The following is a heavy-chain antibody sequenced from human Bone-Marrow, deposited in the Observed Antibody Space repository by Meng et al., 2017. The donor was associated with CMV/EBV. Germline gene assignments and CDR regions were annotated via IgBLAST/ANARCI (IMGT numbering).Heavy chain of an antibody. CDR1: GFTVSSNS. CDR2: IYSGGST. V-gene: IGHV3-53*01. D-gene: IGHD1-26*01. J-gene: IGHJ4*02. Sequence: GESLKISCAASGFTVSSNSMSWVRQAPGKGLEWVSVIYSGGSTYYADSVKGRFTISRDNSKNTLYLQMNSLRAEDTAVYYCASFGATTPVVYWGQGTLVTVSS. CDR3: ASFGATTPVVY.